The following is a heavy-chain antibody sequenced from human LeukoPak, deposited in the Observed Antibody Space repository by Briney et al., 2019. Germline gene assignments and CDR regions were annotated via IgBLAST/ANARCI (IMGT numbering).Heavy chain of an antibody. Sequence: GASVKVSCKASGFIFTDYHIHWVRQAPGQGLEWMGWINANSGASTYAPKFQGRVTMTRDTSISTAYMEVSRLRSDDTAIYYCARVPYCSTASCYSAWGQGTLVTVAS. CDR3: ARVPYCSTASCYSA. CDR1: GFIFTDYH. CDR2: INANSGAS. J-gene: IGHJ5*02. D-gene: IGHD2-2*01. V-gene: IGHV1-2*02.